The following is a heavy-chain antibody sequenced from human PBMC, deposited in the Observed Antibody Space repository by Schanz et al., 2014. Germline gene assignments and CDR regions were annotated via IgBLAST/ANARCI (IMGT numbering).Heavy chain of an antibody. Sequence: EVQLVESGGGLVQPGGSLRLSCAASGFTFSSYSMNWVRQAPGKGLEWVSYISSSSSTRYYAESVKGRFTISRDKAKSSLFLQMNSLTGEDTAVYYCTRDFLIEQLGCSHYYYATDVWGQGTTVTVSS. CDR3: TRDFLIEQLGCSHYYYATDV. J-gene: IGHJ6*02. CDR1: GFTFSSYS. CDR2: ISSSSSTR. V-gene: IGHV3-48*01. D-gene: IGHD1-1*01.